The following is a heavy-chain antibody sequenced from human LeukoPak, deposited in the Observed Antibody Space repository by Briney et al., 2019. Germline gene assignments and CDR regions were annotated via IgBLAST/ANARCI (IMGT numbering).Heavy chain of an antibody. CDR3: ARPLRWELLGGEHDAFDI. V-gene: IGHV3-48*01. D-gene: IGHD1-26*01. J-gene: IGHJ3*02. CDR1: GFTFSSYS. CDR2: LSSSSSTI. Sequence: GGSLRLSCAASGFTFSSYSMNWVRQAPGKGLEWVSYLSSSSSTIYYADSVKGRFTISRDNAKNSLYLQMNSLRAEDTAVYYCARPLRWELLGGEHDAFDIWGQGTMVTVSS.